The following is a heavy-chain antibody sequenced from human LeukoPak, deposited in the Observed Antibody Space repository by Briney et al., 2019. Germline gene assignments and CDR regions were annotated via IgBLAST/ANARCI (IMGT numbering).Heavy chain of an antibody. Sequence: PGGSLRLSCAGSEFTFSSYAMSWVRQAPGKGLEWVSAISGGGDSTYYADSVKGRFTISRDNAKNSLYLQMNSLRAEDTAVYYCARDQTNGYFDWYYYYGMDVWGQGTTVTVSS. CDR1: EFTFSSYA. J-gene: IGHJ6*02. D-gene: IGHD3-9*01. V-gene: IGHV3-23*01. CDR2: ISGGGDST. CDR3: ARDQTNGYFDWYYYYGMDV.